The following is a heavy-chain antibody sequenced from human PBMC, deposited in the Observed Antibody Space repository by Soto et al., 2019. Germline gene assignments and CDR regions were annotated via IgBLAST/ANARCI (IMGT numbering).Heavy chain of an antibody. CDR2: ISYDGSNK. V-gene: IGHV3-30*18. CDR1: GFTFSSYG. J-gene: IGHJ6*02. D-gene: IGHD4-17*01. Sequence: GGSLRLSCAASGFTFSSYGMHWVRQAPGKGLEWVAVISYDGSNKYYADSVKGRFTISRDNSKNTLYLQMNSLRAEDTAVYYCAKDLAPYGDYVNYYGMDVWGQGTTVTVSS. CDR3: AKDLAPYGDYVNYYGMDV.